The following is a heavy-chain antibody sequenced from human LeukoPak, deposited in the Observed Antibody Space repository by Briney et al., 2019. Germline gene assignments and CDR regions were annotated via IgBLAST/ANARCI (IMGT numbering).Heavy chain of an antibody. V-gene: IGHV3-53*01. CDR2: IYSGGST. D-gene: IGHD4-23*01. J-gene: IGHJ4*02. CDR1: GFTVSSNY. Sequence: PGGSLRLSCAASGFTVSSNYMSWVRQAPGKGLEWVSVIYSGGSTYYADSVKGRFTISRDNSKNTLYLQMNSLRAEDTAVYYCATELNDYGGNAYFDYWGQGTLVTVSS. CDR3: ATELNDYGGNAYFDY.